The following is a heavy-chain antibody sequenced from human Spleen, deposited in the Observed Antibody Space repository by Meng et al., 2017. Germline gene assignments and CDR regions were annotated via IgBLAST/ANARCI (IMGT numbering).Heavy chain of an antibody. CDR3: AKLMVRGVRSRSYYYYGMDV. D-gene: IGHD3-10*01. J-gene: IGHJ6*02. CDR2: ISSGGGYI. CDR1: GFTFSSYS. V-gene: IGHV3-21*01. Sequence: GESLKISCAASGFTFSSYSMNWVRQAPGKGLEWVSSISSGGGYIYYADSVKGRFTISRDNSKNTLYLQMNSLRAEDTAVYYCAKLMVRGVRSRSYYYYGMDVWGQGTTVTVSS.